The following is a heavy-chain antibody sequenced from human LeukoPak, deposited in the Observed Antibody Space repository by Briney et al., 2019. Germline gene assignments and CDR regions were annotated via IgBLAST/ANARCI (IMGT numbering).Heavy chain of an antibody. CDR3: ARGPRRPSRPFDY. CDR2: INHSGST. J-gene: IGHJ4*02. V-gene: IGHV4-34*01. Sequence: PSETLSLTCAVYGGSFSGYYWSWIRQPPGKGLEWIGEINHSGSTNYNPSLKSRVTISVDTSKNRFSLKLSSVTAADTAVYYCARGPRRPSRPFDYWGQGTLVTVSS. D-gene: IGHD6-25*01. CDR1: GGSFSGYY.